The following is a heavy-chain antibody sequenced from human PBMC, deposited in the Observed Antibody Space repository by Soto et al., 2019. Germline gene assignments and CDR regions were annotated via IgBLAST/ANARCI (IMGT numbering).Heavy chain of an antibody. CDR3: TRGGYSYGFDWFDP. J-gene: IGHJ5*02. V-gene: IGHV1-2*02. Sequence: ASVKVSCKASGYTFTGYYMHWVRQAPGQGLEWMGWINPNSGGTNYAQKFQGRVTMTRDTSISTAYMELSRLRSDDTAVYYCTRGGYSYGFDWFDPWGQGTLVTVSS. CDR1: GYTFTGYY. CDR2: INPNSGGT. D-gene: IGHD5-18*01.